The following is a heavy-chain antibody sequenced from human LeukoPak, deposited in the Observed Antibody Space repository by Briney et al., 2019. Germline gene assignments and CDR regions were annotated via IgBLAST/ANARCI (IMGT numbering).Heavy chain of an antibody. D-gene: IGHD5-12*01. CDR3: ARDFSGYDSASYYYGMDV. CDR2: IKQDGSEK. V-gene: IGHV3-7*01. CDR1: GFTFSSYW. Sequence: PGGSLRLSCAASGFTFSSYWMSWVRQAPGKGLEWVANIKQDGSEKYYADSVKGRFTISRDNAKNSLYLQMNSLRAEDTAVYYCARDFSGYDSASYYYGMDVWGQGTTVTVSS. J-gene: IGHJ6*02.